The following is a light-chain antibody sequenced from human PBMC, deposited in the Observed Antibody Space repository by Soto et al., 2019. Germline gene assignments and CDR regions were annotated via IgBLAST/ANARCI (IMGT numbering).Light chain of an antibody. CDR3: HQRQSLLRR. J-gene: IGKJ1*01. Sequence: EIVMTQNPLSLSVAPGQPSSVSCKSSHSLLHSNGITYLYWYLQKPGQPPQVLIYELSNRAAGIPARFSGSGSETDFTLTISYVEPEDFALYYCHQRQSLLRRFAQGAKVAIK. CDR2: ELS. V-gene: IGKV2D-29*01. CDR1: HSLLHSNGITY.